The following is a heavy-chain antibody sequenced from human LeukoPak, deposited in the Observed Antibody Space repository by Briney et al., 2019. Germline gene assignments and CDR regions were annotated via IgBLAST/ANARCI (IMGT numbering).Heavy chain of an antibody. J-gene: IGHJ4*02. CDR3: TTYSSGSCAF. Sequence: GGSLRLSCAASGITFSNAWMTWVRQAPGKGLEWVGRIYRSTNGETTDYGAPVKVRFTMSRDDSKNTLYLQMNSLKTEDTAVYYCTTYSSGSCAFWGQGTLVTVSS. CDR2: IYRSTNGETT. CDR1: GITFSNAW. V-gene: IGHV3-15*01. D-gene: IGHD6-19*01.